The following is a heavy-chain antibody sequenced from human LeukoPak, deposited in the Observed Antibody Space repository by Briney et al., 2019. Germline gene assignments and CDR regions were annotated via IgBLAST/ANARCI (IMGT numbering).Heavy chain of an antibody. Sequence: ASVKVSCKASGYTFTSYYMHWVRQAPGQGLEWMGIINPSGGSTSYAQKFQGRVTVTRDTSTSTVYMELSSLRSEDTAVYYCAVSTVPTALYYYYYYMDVWGKGTTVTVSS. CDR1: GYTFTSYY. CDR2: INPSGGST. D-gene: IGHD4-11*01. CDR3: AVSTVPTALYYYYYYMDV. J-gene: IGHJ6*03. V-gene: IGHV1-46*01.